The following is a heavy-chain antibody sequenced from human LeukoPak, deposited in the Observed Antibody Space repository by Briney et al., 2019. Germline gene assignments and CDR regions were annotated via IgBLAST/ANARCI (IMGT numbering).Heavy chain of an antibody. D-gene: IGHD6-19*01. V-gene: IGHV6-1*01. Sequence: SQTLSLTCAISGDSVSSNSVAWNWIRQSPSRGLEWLGRTYYRSKWYNDYAVSAKSRITINPDTSKNQFSLQLNSATPEDTAVYYCARSSAVTGTGNFDYWGQGTLVTVSS. J-gene: IGHJ4*02. CDR1: GDSVSSNSVA. CDR2: TYYRSKWYN. CDR3: ARSSAVTGTGNFDY.